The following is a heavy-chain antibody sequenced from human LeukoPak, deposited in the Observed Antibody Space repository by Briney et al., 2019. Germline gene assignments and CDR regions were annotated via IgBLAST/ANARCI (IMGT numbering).Heavy chain of an antibody. CDR1: GFTFSSYW. CDR2: IKQDGSEK. J-gene: IGHJ6*02. V-gene: IGHV3-7*01. D-gene: IGHD3/OR15-3a*01. Sequence: GGSLRLSCAASGFTFSSYWMSWVRQAPGKGLEWVANIKQDGSEKYYVDSVKGRFTISRDNAKNSLYLQMNSLRAEDTAVYYCAREAGIWTGYKTAWADYGRAVWVQGTTVTVS. CDR3: AREAGIWTGYKTAWADYGRAV.